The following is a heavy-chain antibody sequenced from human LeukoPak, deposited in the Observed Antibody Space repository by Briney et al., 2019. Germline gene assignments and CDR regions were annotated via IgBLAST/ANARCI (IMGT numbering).Heavy chain of an antibody. Sequence: ARRLYSVASGFGYNNYAMNWVRQAQEKGLEWVSLIIGSSGSTFYADSVKGRFTISRDKSKNTLYLQMNSLRAEDTAVYYCAKGAYDYIEIAYFDYWGQGSLVTVSS. CDR3: AKGAYDYIEIAYFDY. D-gene: IGHD5-12*01. CDR1: GFGYNNYA. V-gene: IGHV3-23*01. CDR2: IIGSSGST. J-gene: IGHJ4*02.